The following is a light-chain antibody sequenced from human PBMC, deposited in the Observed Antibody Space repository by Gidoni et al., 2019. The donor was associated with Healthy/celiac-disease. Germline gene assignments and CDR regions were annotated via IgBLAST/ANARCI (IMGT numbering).Light chain of an antibody. V-gene: IGLV1-44*01. CDR2: SNN. J-gene: IGLJ3*02. Sequence: QSVLTQPPSASGTPVQRVTISCSGSSSNIGSSTVNWYQQLPGTAPKRLIYSNNQRPSGVPDRFSGSKSGTSASLAISGLQSEDEADYYCAAWDDSLNGPVFGGGTKLTVL. CDR1: SSNIGSST. CDR3: AAWDDSLNGPV.